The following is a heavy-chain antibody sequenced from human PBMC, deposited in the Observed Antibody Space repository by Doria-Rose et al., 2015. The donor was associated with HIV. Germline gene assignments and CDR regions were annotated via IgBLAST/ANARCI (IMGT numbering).Heavy chain of an antibody. D-gene: IGHD6-13*01. Sequence: QITLKESGPVLVKPTETLTLTCTVSGVSLSSPGMGVSWIRQPPGKALEWLANICSDDERSYIASLKSRLTISRRTSSSHVVLTMSDTDPVDTATSYCARRKSCRWYHKYYFDFWGQGTLVIVSA. CDR1: GVSLSSPGMG. V-gene: IGHV2-26*01. CDR2: ICSDDER. J-gene: IGHJ4*02. CDR3: ARRKSCRWYHKYYFDF.